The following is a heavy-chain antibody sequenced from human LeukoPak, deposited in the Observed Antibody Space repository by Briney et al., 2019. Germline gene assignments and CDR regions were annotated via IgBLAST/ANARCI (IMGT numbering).Heavy chain of an antibody. CDR1: GFTFSSYG. CDR2: ISYDGSNK. D-gene: IGHD3-22*01. J-gene: IGHJ4*02. CDR3: AKVSSGYSFIDY. Sequence: GGSLRLSCAASGFTFSSYGMHWVRQAPGKGLEWVAVISYDGSNKYYADSVKGRFTISRDNSKNTLYLQMNSLRAEDTAVYYCAKVSSGYSFIDYWGQGTLVTVSS. V-gene: IGHV3-30*18.